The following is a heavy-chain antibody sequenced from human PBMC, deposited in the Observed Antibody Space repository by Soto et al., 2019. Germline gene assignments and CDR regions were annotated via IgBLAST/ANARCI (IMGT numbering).Heavy chain of an antibody. CDR1: GFTFSSYA. D-gene: IGHD2-2*01. J-gene: IGHJ6*02. Sequence: GGSLRLSCAASGFTFSSYAMHWVRQAPGKGLEWVAVISYDGSNKYYADSVKGRFTISRDNSKNTLYLQMNSLRAEDTAVYYCARFGHCSSTSCSGGSLGGMDVWGQGTTVTVSS. V-gene: IGHV3-30-3*01. CDR2: ISYDGSNK. CDR3: ARFGHCSSTSCSGGSLGGMDV.